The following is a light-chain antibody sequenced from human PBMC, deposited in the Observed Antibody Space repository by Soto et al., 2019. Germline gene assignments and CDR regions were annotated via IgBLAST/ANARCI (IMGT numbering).Light chain of an antibody. V-gene: IGKV2-28*01. J-gene: IGKJ3*01. CDR3: MQALQTAS. CDR2: LGS. Sequence: DIVMTQSPLSLSVTPGEPASISCRSNQSLLHGNGYNYLDWYLQKPGQTPQLLIYLGSHRASGVPDRFSGSGSRTDFTLKISRVEAEDVGFYYCMQALQTASFGPGTKADIK. CDR1: QSLLHGNGYNY.